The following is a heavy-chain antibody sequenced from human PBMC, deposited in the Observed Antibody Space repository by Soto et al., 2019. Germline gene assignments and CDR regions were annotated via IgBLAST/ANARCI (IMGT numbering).Heavy chain of an antibody. Sequence: EVQLLESGGGLVQPGXXXXLSCAASGFTFSSYAMSWVRQAPGKGLEXVSAISGSGGSTYYADSVKGRFTISRDNSKNTLYLQMNSLRAEDTAVYYCAKSIEQWLALGYFDYCGQGTLVTVSS. V-gene: IGHV3-23*01. CDR1: GFTFSSYA. J-gene: IGHJ4*02. CDR3: AKSIEQWLALGYFDY. CDR2: ISGSGGST. D-gene: IGHD6-19*01.